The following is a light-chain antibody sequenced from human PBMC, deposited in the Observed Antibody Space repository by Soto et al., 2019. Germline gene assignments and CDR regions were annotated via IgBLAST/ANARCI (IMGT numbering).Light chain of an antibody. CDR2: HSS. V-gene: IGKV3-11*01. Sequence: EIVLTQSPATLSLSPGESATLSCRVSQSVGTSLAWHQQKPGQAPRLLIFHSSERVVGIPARFSGSGSGTDFTLTISSLEPEDSAVYYCQQRNNWGLTFGPGTTVVVK. CDR3: QQRNNWGLT. J-gene: IGKJ3*01. CDR1: QSVGTS.